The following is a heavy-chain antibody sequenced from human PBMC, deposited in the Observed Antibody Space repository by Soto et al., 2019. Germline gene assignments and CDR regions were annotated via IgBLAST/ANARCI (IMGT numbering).Heavy chain of an antibody. CDR3: GRLEGLATISYYFDY. CDR2: VYYSGST. Sequence: QLQLQESGPGLVKPSETLSLTCTVSGGSVSSSSYYWGWVRQPPGKGLEWIGSVYYSGSTYYNPSLESRVTISVDKSKNQFSLKLMSLSAADTAVNCGRLEGLATISYYFDYWGQGALVTVSS. J-gene: IGHJ4*02. V-gene: IGHV4-39*01. D-gene: IGHD3-9*01. CDR1: GGSVSSSSYY.